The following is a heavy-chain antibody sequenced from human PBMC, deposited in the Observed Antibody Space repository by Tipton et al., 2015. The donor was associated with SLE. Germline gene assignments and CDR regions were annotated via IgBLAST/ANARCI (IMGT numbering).Heavy chain of an antibody. V-gene: IGHV4-61*01. J-gene: IGHJ3*01. CDR1: GGSIRTSSFY. CDR3: ARELVGYCSSGSCYSAFDF. D-gene: IGHD2-2*01. CDR2: ISYGGGT. Sequence: GLVKPSETLSLACTVAGGSIRTSSFYWGWIRQPPGQRLEWIGYISYGGGTNYNPSLKSRVTMSVDTAKNQFSLKLTSVTAADTAVYYCARELVGYCSSGSCYSAFDFLGQGTMVTVSS.